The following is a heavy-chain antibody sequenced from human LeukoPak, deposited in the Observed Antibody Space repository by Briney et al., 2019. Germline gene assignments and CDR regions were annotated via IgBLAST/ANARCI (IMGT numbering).Heavy chain of an antibody. CDR3: ARTTYGDYAGRYYCYMDV. Sequence: GGSLRLSCAASGFTFSSYWMSWVRQAPGKGLEWVANIKQDGSEKYYVDSVKGRLTIYRDNAKKSLYLQMNSLRGEDTAVYYCARTTYGDYAGRYYCYMDVWGKGTTVTVSS. D-gene: IGHD4-17*01. CDR1: GFTFSSYW. V-gene: IGHV3-7*01. J-gene: IGHJ6*03. CDR2: IKQDGSEK.